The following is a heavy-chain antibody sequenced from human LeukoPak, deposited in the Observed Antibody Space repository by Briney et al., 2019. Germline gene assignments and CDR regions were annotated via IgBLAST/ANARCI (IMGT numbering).Heavy chain of an antibody. CDR1: GGSISSSSYY. V-gene: IGHV4-39*01. Sequence: PSETLSLTCTVSGGSISSSSYYWGWIRQPPGKGLEWIGSIYYSGSTYYNPSLKSRVTISVDTSKNQFSLKLSSVTAADTAVYYCARHGVSYDILTGRKPTPLGMDVWGQGTTVTVSS. D-gene: IGHD3-9*01. CDR2: IYYSGST. J-gene: IGHJ6*02. CDR3: ARHGVSYDILTGRKPTPLGMDV.